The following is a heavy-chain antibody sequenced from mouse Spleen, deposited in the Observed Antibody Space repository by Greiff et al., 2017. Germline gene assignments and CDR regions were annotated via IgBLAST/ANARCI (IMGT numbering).Heavy chain of an antibody. V-gene: IGHV1-20*01. Sequence: VQLQQSGPELVKPGDSVKISCKASGYSFTGYFMNWVMQSHGKSLEWIGRINPYNGDTFYNQKFKGKATLTVDKSSSTAHMELRSLTSEDSAGYYCARVGLRRGFDYWGQGTTLTVSS. CDR1: GYSFTGYF. D-gene: IGHD2-4*01. CDR3: ARVGLRRGFDY. J-gene: IGHJ2*01. CDR2: INPYNGDT.